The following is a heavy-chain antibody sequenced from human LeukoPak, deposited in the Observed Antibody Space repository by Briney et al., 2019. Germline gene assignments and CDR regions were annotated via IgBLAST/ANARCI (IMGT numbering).Heavy chain of an antibody. Sequence: GGSLRLSCAASGFTFSNYAMSWVRQAPGKGLEWVSSISGSGGSTYYVDSVKGRFTISRDNSKNTLFLQMNSLRAEDTAVYYCAKDFEGRLQPLDYWGQGTLVTVSS. CDR2: ISGSGGST. CDR1: GFTFSNYA. V-gene: IGHV3-23*01. CDR3: AKDFEGRLQPLDY. J-gene: IGHJ4*02. D-gene: IGHD5-24*01.